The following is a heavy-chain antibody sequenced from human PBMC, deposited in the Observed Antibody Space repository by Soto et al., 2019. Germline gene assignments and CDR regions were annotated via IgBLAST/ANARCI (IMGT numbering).Heavy chain of an antibody. V-gene: IGHV1-69*13. D-gene: IGHD3-3*01. J-gene: IGHJ6*02. CDR1: GGTFSSYA. CDR2: IIPIFGTA. Sequence: ASVKVSCKASGGTFSSYAISWVRQAPGRGLEWMGGIIPIFGTANYAQKFQGRVTITADESTSTAYMELSSLRSEDTAVYYCARSYYDFWSGYYSYYYYYGMDVWGQGTTVTVSS. CDR3: ARSYYDFWSGYYSYYYYYGMDV.